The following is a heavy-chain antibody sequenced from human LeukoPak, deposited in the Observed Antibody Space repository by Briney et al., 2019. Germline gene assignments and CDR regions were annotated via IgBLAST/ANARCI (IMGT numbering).Heavy chain of an antibody. Sequence: ASVKVSCKAPGGTFSSYAISWVRQAPGQGLEWMGGIIPIFGTANYAQKFQGRVTITADESTSTAYMELSSLRSEDTAVYYCARDTYYYDSSGYSKSTGFDYWGQGTLVTVSS. D-gene: IGHD3-22*01. V-gene: IGHV1-69*01. CDR1: GGTFSSYA. CDR3: ARDTYYYDSSGYSKSTGFDY. CDR2: IIPIFGTA. J-gene: IGHJ4*02.